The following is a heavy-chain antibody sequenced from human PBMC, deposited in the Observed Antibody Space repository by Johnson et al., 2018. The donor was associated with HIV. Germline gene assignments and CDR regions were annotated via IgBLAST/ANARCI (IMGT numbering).Heavy chain of an antibody. CDR3: ARPVAGMNDAFDI. J-gene: IGHJ3*02. CDR2: ISYDGSNK. V-gene: IGHV3-30-3*01. CDR1: GFTFSSYA. D-gene: IGHD6-19*01. Sequence: QVQLVESGGGVVQPGRSLRLSCAASGFTFSSYAMHWVRQAPGKGLEWVAVISYDGSNKYYADSVQGRFTISRDTSKNTRYLQMNSLRAEDTAVYYCARPVAGMNDAFDIWGQGTMVTVSS.